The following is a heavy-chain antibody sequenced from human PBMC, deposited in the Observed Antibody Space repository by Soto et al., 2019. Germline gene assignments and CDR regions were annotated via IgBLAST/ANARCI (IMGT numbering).Heavy chain of an antibody. CDR3: ARQGFGPLHGLVDV. CDR1: GGSFSGYY. D-gene: IGHD3-10*01. J-gene: IGHJ6*02. Sequence: SETLSLTCAVYGGSFSGYYWSWIRQPPGKGLEWIGEINHSGSTNYNPSLKSRVTISVDTSKNQFSLKLRSVTAADTALYYCARQGFGPLHGLVDVWGQGTTVTVSS. CDR2: INHSGST. V-gene: IGHV4-34*01.